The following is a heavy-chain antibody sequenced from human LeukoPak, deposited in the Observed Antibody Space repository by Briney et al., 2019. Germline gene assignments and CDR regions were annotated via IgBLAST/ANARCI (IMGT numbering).Heavy chain of an antibody. Sequence: ASVKVSCKASGYTFTSYDINWVRQATGQGLEWMGWMNPNSGNTGYAQKFQGRVTITADESTSTAYMELSSLRSEDTAVYYCARGQGEMATSFNYWGQGTLVTVSS. J-gene: IGHJ4*02. CDR2: MNPNSGNT. V-gene: IGHV1-8*01. CDR3: ARGQGEMATSFNY. CDR1: GYTFTSYD. D-gene: IGHD5-24*01.